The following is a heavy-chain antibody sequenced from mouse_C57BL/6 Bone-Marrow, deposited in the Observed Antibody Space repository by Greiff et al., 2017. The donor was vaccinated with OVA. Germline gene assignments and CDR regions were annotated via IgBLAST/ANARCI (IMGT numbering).Heavy chain of an antibody. CDR1: GFTFSDFY. CDR2: SRNKANDYTT. Sequence: DVKLVESGGGLVQSGRSLRLSCATSGFTFSDFYMEWVRQAPGKGLEWIAASRNKANDYTTEYSASVKGRFIVSRDTSQSILYLQMNALRAEDTAIYYCARAYSNEAMDYWGQGTSVTVSS. J-gene: IGHJ4*01. CDR3: ARAYSNEAMDY. V-gene: IGHV7-1*01. D-gene: IGHD2-5*01.